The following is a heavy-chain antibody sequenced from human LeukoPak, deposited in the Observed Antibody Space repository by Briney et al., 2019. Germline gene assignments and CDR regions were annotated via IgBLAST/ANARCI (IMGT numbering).Heavy chain of an antibody. CDR1: GFTFSSYA. Sequence: GSLRLSCAASGFTFSSYAMHWVRQPPGKGLEWIGERHHGGGNNYNPSLRSRVTILLDNSENQFSLKLSSVTAADTAVYYCARGSGYTWGTWGQGTLVIVSS. V-gene: IGHV4-4*02. CDR3: ARGSGYTWGT. D-gene: IGHD3-3*01. CDR2: RHHGGGN. J-gene: IGHJ4*02.